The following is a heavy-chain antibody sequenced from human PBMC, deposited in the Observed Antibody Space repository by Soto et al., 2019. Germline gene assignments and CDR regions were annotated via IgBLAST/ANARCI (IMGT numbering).Heavy chain of an antibody. CDR3: ARAKYDYIWGSYRFDY. D-gene: IGHD3-16*02. CDR1: GGSISSYY. J-gene: IGHJ4*02. V-gene: IGHV4-59*01. Sequence: SETLSLTCTVSGGSISSYYWSWIRQPPGKGLEWIGYIYYSGSTNYNPSLKSRVTISVDTSKNQFSLKLSSVTAADTAVYYCARAKYDYIWGSYRFDYWGQGTLVTVSS. CDR2: IYYSGST.